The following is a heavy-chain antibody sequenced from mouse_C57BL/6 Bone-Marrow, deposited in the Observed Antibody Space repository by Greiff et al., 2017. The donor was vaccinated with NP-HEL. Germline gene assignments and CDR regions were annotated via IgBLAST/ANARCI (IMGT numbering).Heavy chain of an antibody. CDR2: ISSGGDYI. V-gene: IGHV5-9-1*02. D-gene: IGHD1-1*01. Sequence: EVQGVESGEGLVKPGGSLKLSCAASGFTFSSYAMSWVRQTPEKRLEWVAYISSGGDYIYYADTVKGRFTISRDNARNTLYLQMSSLKSEDRAMYDCRRGNYYGSSLYFEYWGQGGTRTVSS. CDR3: RRGNYYGSSLYFEY. CDR1: GFTFSSYA. J-gene: IGHJ2*01.